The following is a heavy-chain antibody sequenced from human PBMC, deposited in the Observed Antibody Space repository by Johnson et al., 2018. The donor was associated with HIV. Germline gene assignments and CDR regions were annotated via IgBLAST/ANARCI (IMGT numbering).Heavy chain of an antibody. Sequence: VQLVEYGGGLIQPGGSLRLSCAASGFAVSSNYMSWVRQAPGKGLEWVSVIYSGSNTYYADSVKGRITISRDNSKNTLYLQMNNLRADDTAVYYCARDPLTLTTTLDAFDLWGQGTMVTVSS. D-gene: IGHD4-17*01. J-gene: IGHJ3*01. CDR2: IYSGSNT. CDR3: ARDPLTLTTTLDAFDL. CDR1: GFAVSSNY. V-gene: IGHV3-53*01.